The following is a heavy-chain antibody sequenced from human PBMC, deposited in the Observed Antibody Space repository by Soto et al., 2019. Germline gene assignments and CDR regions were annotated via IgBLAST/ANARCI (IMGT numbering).Heavy chain of an antibody. V-gene: IGHV3-23*01. CDR2: ISGSGGST. D-gene: IGHD3-22*01. J-gene: IGHJ6*02. Sequence: EVQLLESGGGLVQPGGSLRLSCAASGFTFSSYAMSWVRQAPGKGLEWVSAISGSGGSTYYADSVKGRFTISRDNSKNTLYLQMNSMRAEDTAVYYCAKEGPITMLVVVISGMDVWGQGTTVTVSS. CDR1: GFTFSSYA. CDR3: AKEGPITMLVVVISGMDV.